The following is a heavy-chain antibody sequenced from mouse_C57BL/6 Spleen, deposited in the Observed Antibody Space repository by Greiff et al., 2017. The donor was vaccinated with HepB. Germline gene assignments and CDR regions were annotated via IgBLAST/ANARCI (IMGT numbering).Heavy chain of an antibody. CDR1: GYAFSSYW. J-gene: IGHJ3*01. V-gene: IGHV1-80*01. Sequence: VKLQQSGAELVKPGASVKISCKASGYAFSSYWMNWVKQRPGKGLEWIGQIYPGDGDTNYNGKFKGKATLTADKSSSTAYMQLSSLTSEDSAVYFCARSNYSIPFAYWGQGTLVTVSA. CDR2: IYPGDGDT. D-gene: IGHD2-5*01. CDR3: ARSNYSIPFAY.